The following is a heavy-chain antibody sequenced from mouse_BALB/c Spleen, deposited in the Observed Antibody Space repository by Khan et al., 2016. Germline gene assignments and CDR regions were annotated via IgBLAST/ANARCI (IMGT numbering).Heavy chain of an antibody. CDR3: ARGRYDGSRGYFDV. J-gene: IGHJ1*01. V-gene: IGHV3-2*02. Sequence: QLEESGPGLVKPSQSLSLTCTVTGYSITSDYAWNWIRQFPGNKLEWMGYISYSGSTSYNPSLKSRISITRDTSKNQFFLQLNSVTTEDTATYYCARGRYDGSRGYFDVGGAGTTVTVSS. D-gene: IGHD1-1*01. CDR2: ISYSGST. CDR1: GYSITSDYA.